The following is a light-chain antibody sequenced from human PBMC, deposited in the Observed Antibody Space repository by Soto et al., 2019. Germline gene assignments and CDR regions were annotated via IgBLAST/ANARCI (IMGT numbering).Light chain of an antibody. V-gene: IGKV1-9*01. CDR3: QHYDTFSWT. CDR1: QGISSY. CDR2: AAY. J-gene: IGKJ1*01. Sequence: IQLTQSPSSLSASVGARVTITGRASQGISSYLAWYQQKPGKAPKLLIYAAYTLQSGVTSRFSGSGSGTEFTLTISSLQPDDFATYFCQHYDTFSWTVGQGTKVDIK.